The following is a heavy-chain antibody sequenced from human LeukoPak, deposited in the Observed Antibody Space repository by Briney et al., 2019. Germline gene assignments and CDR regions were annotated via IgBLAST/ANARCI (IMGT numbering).Heavy chain of an antibody. J-gene: IGHJ6*03. CDR2: IKRKTDGGTT. CDR1: GFTVSNAW. D-gene: IGHD5-12*01. CDR3: TTMVATKYYYYYYMDV. V-gene: IGHV3-15*01. Sequence: PGGSRRLSCAASGFTVSNAWMSWVRQAPGKGLEWVGRIKRKTDGGTTDYAAPVKGRFTISRDDSKNTLYLQMNRLKTEDTAVYYCTTMVATKYYYYYYMDVWGKGTTVTISS.